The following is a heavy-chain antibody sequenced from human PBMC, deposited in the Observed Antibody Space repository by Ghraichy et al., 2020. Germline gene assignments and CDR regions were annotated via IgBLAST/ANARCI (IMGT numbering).Heavy chain of an antibody. CDR3: ARWDITGRPLDS. Sequence: GSLRLSCAASGFTFSDSAIHWVRQAPGKGLEWVGRIRSKAKNYATSYGASVTGRFTISRDDSKNTAYLQMNSLKIEETAIYYCARWDITGRPLDSWGQGTLVTVSS. J-gene: IGHJ4*02. CDR2: IRSKAKNYAT. D-gene: IGHD6-6*01. CDR1: GFTFSDSA. V-gene: IGHV3-73*01.